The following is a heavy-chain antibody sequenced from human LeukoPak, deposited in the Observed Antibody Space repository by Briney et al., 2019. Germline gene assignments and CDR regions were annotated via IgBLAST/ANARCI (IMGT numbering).Heavy chain of an antibody. J-gene: IGHJ4*02. CDR3: ARGLSGYDSVIAY. Sequence: SETLSLTCAVYGGSFSGYYWSWIRQPPGKGLEWIGEINHSGSTNYNPSLKGRVTISVDTSKNQFSLKLSSVTAADTAVYYCARGLSGYDSVIAYWGQGTLVTVSS. V-gene: IGHV4-34*01. CDR2: INHSGST. CDR1: GGSFSGYY. D-gene: IGHD5-12*01.